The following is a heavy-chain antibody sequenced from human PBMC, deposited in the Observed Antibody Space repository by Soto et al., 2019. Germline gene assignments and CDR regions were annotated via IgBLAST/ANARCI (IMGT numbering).Heavy chain of an antibody. CDR1: GYSFTSYW. D-gene: IGHD6-13*01. Sequence: GESLKISCTRSGYSFTSYWIGWVRQMPGKGLEWMGIIYPGDSETRYSPSFQGQVTISGDKSISTAYLQWSSLKASDTAIYYCARLVAAAASSYYYYGMGVWGQGTTVTVSS. V-gene: IGHV5-51*01. J-gene: IGHJ6*02. CDR2: IYPGDSET. CDR3: ARLVAAAASSYYYYGMGV.